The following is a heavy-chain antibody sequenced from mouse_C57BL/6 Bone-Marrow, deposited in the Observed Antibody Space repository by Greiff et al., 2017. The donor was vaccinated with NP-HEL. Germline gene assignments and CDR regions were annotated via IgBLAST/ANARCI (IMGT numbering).Heavy chain of an antibody. CDR3: ARRLYGYDDFDY. Sequence: QVQLQQSDAELVKPGASVKISCKVSGYTFTDHSIHWMKQRPEQGLEWIGYIYPRDGSTKYNEKFKGKATLTADKSSSTAYMQLNSLTSEDSAVXFCARRLYGYDDFDYWGQGTTLTVSS. J-gene: IGHJ2*01. CDR2: IYPRDGST. CDR1: GYTFTDHS. V-gene: IGHV1-78*01. D-gene: IGHD2-2*01.